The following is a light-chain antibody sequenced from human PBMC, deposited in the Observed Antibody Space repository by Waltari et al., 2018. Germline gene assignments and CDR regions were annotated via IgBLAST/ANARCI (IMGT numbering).Light chain of an antibody. CDR1: GSNIGAGYA. V-gene: IGLV1-40*01. J-gene: IGLJ2*01. CDR3: QSYDPSLSVV. CDR2: VVN. Sequence: QSVLTQPPSVSGAPGQRVAIPCTGSGSNIGAGYAVHWYQQHPGKAPKLLIYVVNNRPLGVPDRFSGSQFGTSASLAITGLQAEDEADYYCQSYDPSLSVVFGGGTKLTVL.